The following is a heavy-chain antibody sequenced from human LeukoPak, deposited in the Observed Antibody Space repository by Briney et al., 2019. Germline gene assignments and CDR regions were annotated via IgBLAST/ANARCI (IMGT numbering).Heavy chain of an antibody. Sequence: GGSLRLSCAVSGFIVSSDYMSWVRQASGKGLEWVGRIRSKANNYATAYAASMKGRFTISRDDSKNTAYLQMNSLKTEDTAVYYCTRHSHDSSAGWFDPWGQGTLVTVST. J-gene: IGHJ5*02. CDR1: GFIVSSDY. D-gene: IGHD3-22*01. V-gene: IGHV3-73*01. CDR2: IRSKANNYAT. CDR3: TRHSHDSSAGWFDP.